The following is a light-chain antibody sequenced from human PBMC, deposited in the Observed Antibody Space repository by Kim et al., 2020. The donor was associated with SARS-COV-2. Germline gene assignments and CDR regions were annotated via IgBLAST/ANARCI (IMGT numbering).Light chain of an antibody. J-gene: IGKJ4*01. Sequence: SPGERATLSCSASQSVTSDLAWYQQKPGQAPRLLVYGASTRATGVPTRFSGSGSGTEFTLTISSLQSEDFAIYYCLQYNNRPPLTFGGGTKVDIK. V-gene: IGKV3-15*01. CDR1: QSVTSD. CDR3: LQYNNRPPLT. CDR2: GAS.